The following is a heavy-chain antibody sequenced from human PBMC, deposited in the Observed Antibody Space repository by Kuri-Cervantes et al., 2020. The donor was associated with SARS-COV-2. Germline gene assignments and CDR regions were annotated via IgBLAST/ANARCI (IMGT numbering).Heavy chain of an antibody. V-gene: IGHV3-30*02. D-gene: IGHD2-15*01. Sequence: GGSLRLSCAASGFTFSSYSMNWVRQAPGKGLEWVAFIRYDGSNKYYADSVKGRFTISRDNSKNTLYLQMNSLRAEDTAVYYCASLVVVAATHAFDIWGQGTMVTVSS. CDR1: GFTFSSYS. CDR3: ASLVVVAATHAFDI. CDR2: IRYDGSNK. J-gene: IGHJ3*02.